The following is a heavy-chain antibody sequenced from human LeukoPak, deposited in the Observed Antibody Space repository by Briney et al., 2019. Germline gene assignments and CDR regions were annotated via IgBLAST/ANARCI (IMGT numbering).Heavy chain of an antibody. CDR3: ARGGIAAAEGSHWFDP. J-gene: IGHJ5*02. D-gene: IGHD6-13*01. Sequence: PSETLSLTCTVSGGSISSYYWSWIRQPPGKGLEWIGYIYYSGSTNYNPSLKSRVTISVDTSKNQFSLKLSSVTAADTAVYYCARGGIAAAEGSHWFDPWGQGTLVTVSS. CDR1: GGSISSYY. CDR2: IYYSGST. V-gene: IGHV4-59*01.